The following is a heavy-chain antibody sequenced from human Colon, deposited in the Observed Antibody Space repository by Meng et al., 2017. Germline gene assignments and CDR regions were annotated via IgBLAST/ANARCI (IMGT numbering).Heavy chain of an antibody. CDR3: ARVIYASGNMAHLDC. D-gene: IGHD3-10*01. Sequence: LSGSGQELVKRQGPLAPACAVAVDSIRSSNWWSWCRQPPGRGLECIGEIYHSGSTNYTPSLKNRLSLTVDKSKNQFSLTLHSVTAADTAVYYCARVIYASGNMAHLDCWGQGTLVTVSS. CDR2: IYHSGST. V-gene: IGHV4-4*03. CDR1: VDSIRSSNW. J-gene: IGHJ4*02.